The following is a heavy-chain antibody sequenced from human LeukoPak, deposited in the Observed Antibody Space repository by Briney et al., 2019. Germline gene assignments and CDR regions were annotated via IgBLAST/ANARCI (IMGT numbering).Heavy chain of an antibody. D-gene: IGHD4-17*01. CDR3: AREGDGDYGYYFDY. CDR1: GGSISSYY. V-gene: IGHV4-4*07. CDR2: IYTSGST. Sequence: SETLSLTCTVSGGSISSYYWSWIRQPAGKGLEWIWRIYTSGSTNYNPSLKSRVTISVDKSKNQFSLKLSSVTAADTAVYYCAREGDGDYGYYFDYWGQGTLVTVSS. J-gene: IGHJ4*02.